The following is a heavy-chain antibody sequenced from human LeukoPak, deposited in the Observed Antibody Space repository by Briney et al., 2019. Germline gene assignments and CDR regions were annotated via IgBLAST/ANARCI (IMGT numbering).Heavy chain of an antibody. V-gene: IGHV1-2*02. CDR2: INPNSGGT. J-gene: IGHJ4*02. CDR3: APIPSGAPVAGTSTVDY. CDR1: GYTFTGYY. D-gene: IGHD6-19*01. Sequence: ASVKVSCKAPGYTFTGYYMHWVRQAPGQGLEWMGWINPNSGGTNYAQKFQGRVTMTRDTSISTAYMELSRLRSDDTAVYYCAPIPSGAPVAGTSTVDYWGQGTLVTVSS.